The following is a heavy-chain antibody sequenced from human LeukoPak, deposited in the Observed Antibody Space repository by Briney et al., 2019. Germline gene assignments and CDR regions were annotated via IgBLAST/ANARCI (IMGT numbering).Heavy chain of an antibody. D-gene: IGHD2-15*01. V-gene: IGHV3-48*02. Sequence: PGGSLRLSCAASGFTFSTYAMNWVRQAPGKGLEWVSYISTSSNTVYYADSVKGRFTISRDNAKNSLYLQMNSLRDEDTAVYYCARVPGYCSGGSCYSAYFDYWGLGTLVTVSS. CDR3: ARVPGYCSGGSCYSAYFDY. CDR2: ISTSSNTV. J-gene: IGHJ4*02. CDR1: GFTFSTYA.